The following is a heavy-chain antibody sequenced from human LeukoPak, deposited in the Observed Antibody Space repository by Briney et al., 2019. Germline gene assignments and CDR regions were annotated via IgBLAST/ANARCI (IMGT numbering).Heavy chain of an antibody. CDR3: AHVPLTLGSGSYYNLGTADAVDI. V-gene: IGHV2-5*02. J-gene: IGHJ3*02. CDR2: IYWDDDK. CDR1: GFSLGTGGVG. D-gene: IGHD3-10*01. Sequence: ESGPTLVKPTQTLTLTCTLSGFSLGTGGVGVGWIRQPPGKALEWPALIYWDDDKRYSPSLKSRLTITKDTSKNQVVLTMTNMDPMDTATYYCAHVPLTLGSGSYYNLGTADAVDIWGQGTMVTVSS.